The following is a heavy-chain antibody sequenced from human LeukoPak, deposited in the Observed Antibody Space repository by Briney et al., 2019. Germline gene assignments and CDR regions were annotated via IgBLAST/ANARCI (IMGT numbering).Heavy chain of an antibody. Sequence: ASVKVSCKASGYTFTSYGISWVRQAPGQGLEWMGWISAYNGNTNYAQKLQGRVTMTTDTSTSTAYMELRSLRSDDTAVYYCARGPKYQLPGDRNYYYYMDVWGKGTTVTVSS. CDR1: GYTFTSYG. CDR2: ISAYNGNT. D-gene: IGHD2-2*01. CDR3: ARGPKYQLPGDRNYYYYMDV. J-gene: IGHJ6*03. V-gene: IGHV1-18*01.